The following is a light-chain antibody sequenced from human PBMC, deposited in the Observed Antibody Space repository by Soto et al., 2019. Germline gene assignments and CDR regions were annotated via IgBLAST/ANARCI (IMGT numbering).Light chain of an antibody. CDR2: DVS. V-gene: IGKV3-11*01. CDR3: RQRRNWPLT. Sequence: EIVLTQAPATLSLSPGERATLSCRASQSVDSFLTWYQQRPGQAPRLVIYDVSKRATGIPVRFSGSGSGTDFTLTISRLEPEDVAIYYCRQRRNWPLTFGGGTKVEIK. J-gene: IGKJ4*01. CDR1: QSVDSF.